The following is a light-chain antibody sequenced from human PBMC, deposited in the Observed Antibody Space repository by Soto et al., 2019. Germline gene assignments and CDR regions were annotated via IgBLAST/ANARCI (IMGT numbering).Light chain of an antibody. V-gene: IGKV1-39*01. CDR1: QSISTY. CDR2: GAS. Sequence: DIQMTQSPSSLSASVGDRVTITCQAGQSISTYVNWYQQKPGQAPQVVIFGASTLQSGVPSRFSGSGSGTDFTLNISSLQAEDFVTYYCQQSYSNPKTFGQGTKVE. CDR3: QQSYSNPKT. J-gene: IGKJ1*01.